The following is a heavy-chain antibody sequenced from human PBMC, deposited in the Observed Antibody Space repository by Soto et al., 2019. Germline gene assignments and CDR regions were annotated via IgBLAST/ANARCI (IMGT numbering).Heavy chain of an antibody. CDR1: GFTVSSYA. V-gene: IGHV3-23*01. CDR3: AKVMVKNWFDP. J-gene: IGHJ5*02. D-gene: IGHD5-18*01. Sequence: GGSLRLSCAASGFTVSSYAMSWVRQAPGKGLEWVSAISGSGGSTYYADSVKGRFTISRDNSKNTLYLQMSSLRAEDTAVYYCAKVMVKNWFDPWGQGTLVTVSS. CDR2: ISGSGGST.